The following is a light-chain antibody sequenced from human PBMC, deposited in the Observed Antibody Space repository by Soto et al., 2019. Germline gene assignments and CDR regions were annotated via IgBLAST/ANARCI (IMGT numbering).Light chain of an antibody. CDR1: RSVRSY. J-gene: IGKJ2*01. V-gene: IGKV3-11*01. Sequence: EIVLTQSPATLSLSPGERATLSCRASRSVRSYLAWYQQKPGQAPRLLIYDASNRAAGIPARFSGSGSETDFTLTISNLEPEDFATYYCQQYNSYPVTFGQGTRLEI. CDR3: QQYNSYPVT. CDR2: DAS.